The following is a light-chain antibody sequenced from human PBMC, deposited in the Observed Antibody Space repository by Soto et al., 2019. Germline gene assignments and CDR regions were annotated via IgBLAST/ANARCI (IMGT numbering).Light chain of an antibody. CDR2: DVS. Sequence: SVLTQPASVSGSPGQSITISCTGTSSDVGAYNYVSWYQQHPGKAPKLMIYDVSNRPSGVSNRFSGSKSGNTASLTISGLQAEDEADYYCSSYTSSSTPYVFGIGTKATVL. J-gene: IGLJ1*01. V-gene: IGLV2-14*01. CDR3: SSYTSSSTPYV. CDR1: SSDVGAYNY.